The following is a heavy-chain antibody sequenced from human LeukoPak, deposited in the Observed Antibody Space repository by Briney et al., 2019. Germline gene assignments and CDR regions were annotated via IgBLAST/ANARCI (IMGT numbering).Heavy chain of an antibody. CDR2: IYYSGST. CDR3: ARDTSVVAPQELKYYYYYYMDV. V-gene: IGHV4-39*07. D-gene: IGHD2-15*01. CDR1: GDSISSSPYY. Sequence: PSETLSLTCTVSGDSISSSPYYWGWIRQPPGKGLEWIGSIYYSGSTYYNPSLKSRVTISVDTSKNQFSLKLSSVTAADTAVYYCARDTSVVAPQELKYYYYYYMDVWGKGTTVTTSS. J-gene: IGHJ6*03.